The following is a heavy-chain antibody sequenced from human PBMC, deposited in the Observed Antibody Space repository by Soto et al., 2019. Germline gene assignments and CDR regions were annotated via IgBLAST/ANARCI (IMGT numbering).Heavy chain of an antibody. Sequence: PSETLSLTCTVSVGSISSSSYYWSWIRQHPGKGLEWIGYIYYSGSTYYNPSLKSRVTISVDTSKNQFSLKLSSVTAADTAVYYCARVLRGYRNAIALNWFDPWGQGTLVTVSS. V-gene: IGHV4-31*03. J-gene: IGHJ5*02. CDR1: VGSISSSSYY. D-gene: IGHD5-18*01. CDR2: IYYSGST. CDR3: ARVLRGYRNAIALNWFDP.